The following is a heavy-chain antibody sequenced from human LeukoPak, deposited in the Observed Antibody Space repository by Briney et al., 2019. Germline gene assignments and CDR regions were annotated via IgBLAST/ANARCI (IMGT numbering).Heavy chain of an antibody. D-gene: IGHD2-2*01. V-gene: IGHV3-21*01. J-gene: IGHJ3*02. CDR1: GFTFSSYS. CDR2: ISSSSSYI. CDR3: ARDRLGCSSTSCYSGAFDI. Sequence: PGGSLRLSCAASGFTFSSYSMNWVRQAPGKGLEWVSSISSSSSYIYYADSVKGRFTISRDNAKNSLYLQMNSLGAEDTAVYYCARDRLGCSSTSCYSGAFDIWGQGTMVTVSS.